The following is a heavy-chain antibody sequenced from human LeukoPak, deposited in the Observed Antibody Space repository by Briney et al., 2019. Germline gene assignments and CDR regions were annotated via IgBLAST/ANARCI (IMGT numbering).Heavy chain of an antibody. CDR3: ACTPGIVARTPNY. CDR1: GFAFSTYG. D-gene: IGHD5-12*01. CDR2: LRYDGSNK. Sequence: GGSLRLSCAASGFAFSTYGMHWVRQAPGKGLEWVAFLRYDGSNKDYADSVKGRFSISRDNSKNTLYLQMNSLRVEDTAMYYCACTPGIVARTPNYWGQGTLVTVSS. J-gene: IGHJ4*02. V-gene: IGHV3-30*02.